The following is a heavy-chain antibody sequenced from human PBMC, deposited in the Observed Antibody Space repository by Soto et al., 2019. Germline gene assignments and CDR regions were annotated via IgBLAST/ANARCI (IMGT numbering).Heavy chain of an antibody. Sequence: ASVKVSCKVSGYTLTELSMHWVRQAPGKGLEWMGGFDPEDGETIYAQKFQGRVTMTEDTSTDPAYMELSSLRSEDTAVYYCATGNYGDYAAEYFQHWGQGTLVTVSS. V-gene: IGHV1-24*01. CDR2: FDPEDGET. CDR1: GYTLTELS. CDR3: ATGNYGDYAAEYFQH. J-gene: IGHJ1*01. D-gene: IGHD4-17*01.